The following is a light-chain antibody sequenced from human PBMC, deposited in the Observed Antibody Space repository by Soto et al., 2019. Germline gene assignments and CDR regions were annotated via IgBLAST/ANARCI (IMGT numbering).Light chain of an antibody. CDR1: SSDVGGYTY. V-gene: IGLV2-14*01. CDR3: PSYTSSPPRKV. J-gene: IGLJ3*02. Sequence: QSVLTQPASVSGSPGQSIAISCTGTSSDVGGYTYVSWYQQHPGKAPKLIIYEVTNRPSGVSNRFSGSKSGNTASLTISGLQAEDGADYYCPSYTSSPPRKVFGGGTKLTVL. CDR2: EVT.